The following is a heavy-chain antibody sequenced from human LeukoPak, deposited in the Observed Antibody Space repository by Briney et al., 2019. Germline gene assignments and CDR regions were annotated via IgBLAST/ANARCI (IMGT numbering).Heavy chain of an antibody. CDR2: IYSSGST. CDR1: GGSISSYY. CDR3: ARVFFEWELPRGFFDY. D-gene: IGHD1-26*01. Sequence: PSETLSLTCTVSGGSISSYYWSWIRQPPGKGLEWIGRIYSSGSTNYNPSLKRRVTMSVDTSKNQFSLKLRSVTAADTAIYYCARVFFEWELPRGFFDYWGQGTLVTVSS. V-gene: IGHV4-4*07. J-gene: IGHJ4*02.